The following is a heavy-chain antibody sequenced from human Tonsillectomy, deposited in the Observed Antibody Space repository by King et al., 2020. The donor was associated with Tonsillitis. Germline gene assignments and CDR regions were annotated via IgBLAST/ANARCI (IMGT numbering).Heavy chain of an antibody. D-gene: IGHD3-9*01. CDR1: GGSITYYY. V-gene: IGHV4-4*07. Sequence: VPLQESGPGLVKPSETLSLTCTVSGGSITYYYWTWIRPPAGKGLEWIGRIYSSGSTNYNPSLKSRVTMSLDTSKNQFSLKLTSVTAADTAMYYCASESIALTGGIDYWGQGTLAT. CDR2: IYSSGST. CDR3: ASESIALTGGIDY. J-gene: IGHJ4*02.